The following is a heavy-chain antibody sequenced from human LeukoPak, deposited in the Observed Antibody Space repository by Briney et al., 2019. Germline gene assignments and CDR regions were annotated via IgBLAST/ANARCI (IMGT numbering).Heavy chain of an antibody. J-gene: IGHJ4*02. V-gene: IGHV3-23*01. D-gene: IGHD1-26*01. CDR3: ARDLRGLVGTSDY. CDR2: ISGSGGIT. Sequence: GGSLRLSCAASGFTFSSYAMNWVRQAPGKGLEWVSTISGSGGITYYADSVKGRFTISRDNTKNSLYLQMNSLRAEDTAVYYCARDLRGLVGTSDYWGQGTLVTVSS. CDR1: GFTFSSYA.